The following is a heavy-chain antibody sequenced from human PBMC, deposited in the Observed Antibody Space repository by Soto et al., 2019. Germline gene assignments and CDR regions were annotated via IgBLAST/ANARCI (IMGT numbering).Heavy chain of an antibody. CDR1: GFTFSSYT. CDR2: INSRGTYM. Sequence: EVQLVESGGGLVKPGGSLRVSCRASGFTFSSYTMSWVRQAPGKGLEWVSSINSRGTYMVYADSVKGRFTISRDNAKNSVYLQLSSLRAEDSAVYYCGREEYDDWGQGTLVTVSS. CDR3: GREEYDD. V-gene: IGHV3-21*01. D-gene: IGHD1-26*01. J-gene: IGHJ4*02.